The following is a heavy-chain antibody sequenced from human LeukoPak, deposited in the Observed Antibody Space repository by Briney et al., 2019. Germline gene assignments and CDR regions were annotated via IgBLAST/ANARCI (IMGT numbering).Heavy chain of an antibody. D-gene: IGHD3-22*01. CDR3: ARAGDSTGYPFDY. Sequence: SETLSLTCTVSGGSIRSYYWSWIRQPPGKGLEWIGYIYSSGSTNYNPSLKSRVTMSVDTSKNRFSLRLGSVTVADTAVYYCARAGDSTGYPFDYWGHGTLVPVS. V-gene: IGHV4-59*01. J-gene: IGHJ4*01. CDR1: GGSIRSYY. CDR2: IYSSGST.